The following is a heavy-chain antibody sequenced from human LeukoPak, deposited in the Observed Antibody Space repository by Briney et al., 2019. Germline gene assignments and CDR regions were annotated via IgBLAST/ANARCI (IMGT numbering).Heavy chain of an antibody. CDR1: GFTFSSYW. D-gene: IGHD3-16*01. V-gene: IGHV3-7*04. J-gene: IGHJ2*01. CDR2: IKQDGSQK. CDR3: VRNQEQPAYWCFDL. Sequence: GGSLRLSCAASGFTFSSYWMTWVRQAPGKGLEWVANIKQDGSQKYYVDSVKGRFTISRDNANKSLYLRMNSLRAEDTAVYYCVRNQEQPAYWCFDLWGRGTLVTVSS.